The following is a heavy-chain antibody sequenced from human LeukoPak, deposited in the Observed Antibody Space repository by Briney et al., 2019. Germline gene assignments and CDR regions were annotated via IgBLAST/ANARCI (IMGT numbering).Heavy chain of an antibody. V-gene: IGHV1-8*01. J-gene: IGHJ4*02. Sequence: GSVKVSCKASGYTFTSYVINWVRPATGQGLEWMGWMNPNSGNTGNAQKFQGRVTMTRNTSIGTAYMELSSLRSEDTAVYYCATGYYGSGSYDYWGQGTLVTVSS. CDR2: MNPNSGNT. CDR1: GYTFTSYV. D-gene: IGHD3-10*01. CDR3: ATGYYGSGSYDY.